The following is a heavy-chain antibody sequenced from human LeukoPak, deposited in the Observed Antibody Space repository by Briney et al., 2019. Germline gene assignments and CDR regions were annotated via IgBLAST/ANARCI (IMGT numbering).Heavy chain of an antibody. Sequence: QPGRSLRLSCAASGFTFSSYAMHWVRQAPGKGLEWVAVISYDGSNKYYADSVKGRFTISRDNSKNTLYLQMNSLRAEDTAVYYCARGGTSSGWSHSDYWGQGTLVTVSS. CDR2: ISYDGSNK. D-gene: IGHD6-19*01. CDR3: ARGGTSSGWSHSDY. J-gene: IGHJ4*02. CDR1: GFTFSSYA. V-gene: IGHV3-30*04.